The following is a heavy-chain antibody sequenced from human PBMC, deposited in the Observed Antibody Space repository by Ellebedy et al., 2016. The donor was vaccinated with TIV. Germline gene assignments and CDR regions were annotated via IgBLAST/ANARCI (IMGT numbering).Heavy chain of an antibody. J-gene: IGHJ4*02. D-gene: IGHD4-23*01. Sequence: GESLKISCAASGFTFSSYSMNWVRQAPGKGLEWVSSISSSSSYIYYADSVKGRFTISRDNAKNSLYLQMNSLRAEDTAVYYCARVTYGGNSDYWGQGTLVTVSS. CDR3: ARVTYGGNSDY. CDR1: GFTFSSYS. CDR2: ISSSSSYI. V-gene: IGHV3-21*01.